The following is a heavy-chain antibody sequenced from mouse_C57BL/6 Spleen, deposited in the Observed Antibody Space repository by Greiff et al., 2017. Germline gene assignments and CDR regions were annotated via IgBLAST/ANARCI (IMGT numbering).Heavy chain of an antibody. CDR2: ISDGGSYT. Sequence: EVHLVESGGGLVKPGGSLKLSCAASGFTFSSYAMSWVRQTPEKRLEWVATISDGGSYTYYPDNVKGRFTISRDNAKNNLYLQMSHLKSEDTAMYYCARGDYGYAMDYWGQGTSVTVSS. D-gene: IGHD2-4*01. CDR1: GFTFSSYA. J-gene: IGHJ4*01. CDR3: ARGDYGYAMDY. V-gene: IGHV5-4*01.